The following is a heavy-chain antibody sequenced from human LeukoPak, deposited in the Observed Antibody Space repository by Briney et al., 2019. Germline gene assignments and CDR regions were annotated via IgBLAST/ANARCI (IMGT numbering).Heavy chain of an antibody. CDR1: GFTFSSYS. J-gene: IGHJ4*02. Sequence: PGGSLRLSYAASGFTFSSYSMHWVRQAPGKGLEWVAVLSYDGSNEYYADSVKGRFTISRDNSKNTLYLQMNSLRAEDTAVYYCAKEISPLLWFGELFSNFDYWGQGTLVTVSS. CDR3: AKEISPLLWFGELFSNFDY. D-gene: IGHD3-10*01. V-gene: IGHV3-30-3*01. CDR2: LSYDGSNE.